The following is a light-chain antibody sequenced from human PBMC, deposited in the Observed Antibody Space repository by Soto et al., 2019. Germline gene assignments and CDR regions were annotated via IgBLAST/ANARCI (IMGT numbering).Light chain of an antibody. Sequence: DIQMTQAPCTLSASVEDRVTITCRASQSIGDLLAWYQQKPGEAPKLLIYKASYLESGVPSRFSGSGSGTEFTLTISSLQPEDLATYYCQHYSAFSVKFGQGTKVDIK. CDR1: QSIGDL. J-gene: IGKJ1*01. CDR2: KAS. CDR3: QHYSAFSVK. V-gene: IGKV1-5*03.